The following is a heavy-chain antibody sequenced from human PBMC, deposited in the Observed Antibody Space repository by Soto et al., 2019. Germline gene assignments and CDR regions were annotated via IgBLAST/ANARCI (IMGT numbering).Heavy chain of an antibody. J-gene: IGHJ6*02. Sequence: SETLSLTCTVSGGSVSSSSYSWGWIRQSPGKGLEWIGTIYSSENTYYNPSLMSRVTVSVDTSKNQFSLKLSSVTAADTAVYYCARDLTSYGMDVWGQGTTVTVSS. CDR2: IYSSENT. CDR3: ARDLTSYGMDV. V-gene: IGHV4-39*07. D-gene: IGHD3-9*01. CDR1: GGSVSSSSYS.